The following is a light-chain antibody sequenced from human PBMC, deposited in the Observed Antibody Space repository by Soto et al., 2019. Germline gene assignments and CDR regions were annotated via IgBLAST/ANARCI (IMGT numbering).Light chain of an antibody. CDR3: QQYGRIPQFT. J-gene: IGKJ3*01. CDR1: QSVSNSY. V-gene: IGKV3-20*01. Sequence: EIVLTQSPGTLALSPGERATLSCSASQSVSNSYLAWYQQKPGQAPRLLIYGASSRATRIPARFSGSGSGTDLAFPISKLAPEDFSMYYCQQYGRIPQFTFGTGTIVDIK. CDR2: GAS.